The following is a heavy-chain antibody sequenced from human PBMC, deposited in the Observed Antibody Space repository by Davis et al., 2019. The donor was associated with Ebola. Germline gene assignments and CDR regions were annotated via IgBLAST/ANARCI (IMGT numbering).Heavy chain of an antibody. V-gene: IGHV1-69*13. CDR3: ARGLVVYVMD. J-gene: IGHJ4*02. CDR1: GGTVNNYT. Sequence: SVKVSCKASGGTVNNYTFSWVRQAPGQGLEWMGGIITIFGTTTSAQEFQGRVTITADESTSTACMELSSLRSDDTAVYYCARGLVVYVMDWGQGTLVTVSS. CDR2: IITIFGTT. D-gene: IGHD2-8*02.